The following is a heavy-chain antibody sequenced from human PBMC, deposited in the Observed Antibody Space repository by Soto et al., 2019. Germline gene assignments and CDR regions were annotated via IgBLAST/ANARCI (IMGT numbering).Heavy chain of an antibody. CDR1: GFPFSSHS. CDR2: ISGSGSGK. J-gene: IGHJ1*01. CDR3: ATYTLVVVPVADLRPVQH. V-gene: IGHV3-23*01. D-gene: IGHD3-3*01. Sequence: EVQLLESGGGLVQPGGSLRLSCAASGFPFSSHSMSWVRRAPGKGLEWVSAISGSGSGKYYADSVKGRFTASRDSSKNTLYLLVDSLGGEDTSIYYCATYTLVVVPVADLRPVQHWGQGTHVTASS.